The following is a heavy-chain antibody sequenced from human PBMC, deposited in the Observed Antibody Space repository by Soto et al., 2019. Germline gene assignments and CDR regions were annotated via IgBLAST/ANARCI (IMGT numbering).Heavy chain of an antibody. J-gene: IGHJ5*02. CDR1: GFTFSSYW. D-gene: IGHD3-9*01. Sequence: VGSLSLSCAASGFTFSSYWMHWVRQAPGKGLQYVSTISSDGDIAYYADSVKGRLTISRDNSKNTLYLQMNSLRPEDTAVYYCAKVSTFYDILTGYYSTNFFDPWGQGTLVTVSS. CDR2: ISSDGDIA. CDR3: AKVSTFYDILTGYYSTNFFDP. V-gene: IGHV3-64D*06.